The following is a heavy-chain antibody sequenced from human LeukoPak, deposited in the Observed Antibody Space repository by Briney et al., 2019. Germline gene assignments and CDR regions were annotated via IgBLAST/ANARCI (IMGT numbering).Heavy chain of an antibody. V-gene: IGHV3-48*03. D-gene: IGHD3-10*01. CDR2: ISSSGSTI. J-gene: IGHJ4*02. CDR1: GFTFSSYE. CDR3: ARGPYGLVY. Sequence: PGGSLRLSCAASGFTFSSYEMNWVRQAPGKGLEWVSYISSSGSTIYYADSVKGRFTISRDNAQNSLYLQMSSLRAEDTALYYCARGPYGLVYWGQGALVTVSS.